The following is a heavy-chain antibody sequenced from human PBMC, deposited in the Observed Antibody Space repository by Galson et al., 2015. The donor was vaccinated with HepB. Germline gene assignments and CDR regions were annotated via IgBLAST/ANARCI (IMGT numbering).Heavy chain of an antibody. D-gene: IGHD1-26*01. J-gene: IGHJ6*02. CDR2: ISAYNGNT. V-gene: IGHV1-18*01. CDR3: ARRAVGATKDYYGMDV. CDR1: GYTFTSYG. Sequence: SVKVSCKASGYTFTSYGISWVRQAPEQGLEWMGWISAYNGNTNYAQKLRGRVTMTTDTSTSTAYMELRSLRSDDTAVYYCARRAVGATKDYYGMDVWGQGTTVTVSS.